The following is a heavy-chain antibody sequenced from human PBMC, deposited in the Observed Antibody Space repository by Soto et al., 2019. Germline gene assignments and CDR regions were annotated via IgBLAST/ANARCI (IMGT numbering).Heavy chain of an antibody. D-gene: IGHD6-19*01. CDR1: GFTFSSYG. CDR3: AKARSGWYTVDY. CDR2: ISYDGSNK. V-gene: IGHV3-30*18. J-gene: IGHJ4*02. Sequence: GGSLRLSCAASGFTFSSYGMHWVRQAPGKGLEWVAVISYDGSNKYYADSVKGRFTISRDNSKNTLYLQMNSLRGEDMAVYYCAKARSGWYTVDYWGQGTLVTVSS.